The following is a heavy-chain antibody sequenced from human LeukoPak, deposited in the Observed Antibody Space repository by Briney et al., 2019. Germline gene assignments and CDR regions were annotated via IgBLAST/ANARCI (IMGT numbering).Heavy chain of an antibody. D-gene: IGHD3-10*01. J-gene: IGHJ4*02. CDR3: AKPVWFGELLSGEEDYFDY. Sequence: PGGSLRLSCAASGFTFSSYGMHWVRQAPGKGLEWVAVISYDGSNKYYADSVKGRFTISRDNSKNTLYLQMNSLRAEDTAVYYCAKPVWFGELLSGEEDYFDYWGQGTLVTVSS. V-gene: IGHV3-30*18. CDR2: ISYDGSNK. CDR1: GFTFSSYG.